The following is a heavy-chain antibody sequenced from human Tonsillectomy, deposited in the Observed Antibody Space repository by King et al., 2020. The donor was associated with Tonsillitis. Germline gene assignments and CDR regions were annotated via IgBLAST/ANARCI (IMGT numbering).Heavy chain of an antibody. D-gene: IGHD6-13*01. CDR2: IYPGDSDS. J-gene: IGHJ6*03. Sequence: QLVQSGAEVKKPGESLKISCKGSGYSFPSYWIAWVRQMPGKGLEWMGIIYPGDSDSRYSPSFQGQVTISADKSINTAYLQWSSLKASDTAMYYCARGGYSSSWYDGAPNAYHHYMDVGGKGTTVTVSS. CDR3: ARGGYSSSWYDGAPNAYHHYMDV. CDR1: GYSFPSYW. V-gene: IGHV5-51*01.